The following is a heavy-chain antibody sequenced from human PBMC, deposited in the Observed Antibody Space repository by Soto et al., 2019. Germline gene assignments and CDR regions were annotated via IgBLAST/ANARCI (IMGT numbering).Heavy chain of an antibody. CDR3: AKAQYCSGGSCYGWGDAFDI. J-gene: IGHJ3*02. D-gene: IGHD2-15*01. Sequence: EVQLLESGGGLVQPGGSLRLSCAASRFTFSNYAMNWVRQAPGKGLAWVSAISDSSGRTYYADSVKGRFTVSRDNSKNTLYLKMNSLRAEDTAVYYCAKAQYCSGGSCYGWGDAFDIWGQGTMVTVSS. V-gene: IGHV3-23*01. CDR2: ISDSSGRT. CDR1: RFTFSNYA.